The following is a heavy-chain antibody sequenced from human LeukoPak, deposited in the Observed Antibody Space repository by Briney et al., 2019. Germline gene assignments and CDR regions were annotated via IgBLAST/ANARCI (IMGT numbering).Heavy chain of an antibody. J-gene: IGHJ4*02. Sequence: GGSLRLSCAASGFTFSNYVMSWVRQAPGKGLEWVSSIRSGGSSTSYADSVKGRLTISRDNSQNTVYLQMNSLGAEDTAVYYCAKVRPPPGSGWYGGDDDWGQGTLVTVSS. CDR3: AKVRPPPGSGWYGGDDD. CDR2: IRSGGSST. V-gene: IGHV3-23*01. D-gene: IGHD6-13*01. CDR1: GFTFSNYV.